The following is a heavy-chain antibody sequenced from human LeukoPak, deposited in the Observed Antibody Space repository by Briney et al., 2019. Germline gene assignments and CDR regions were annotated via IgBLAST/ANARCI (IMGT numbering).Heavy chain of an antibody. CDR2: ISFDGSNK. CDR3: AKSRSEDNSGYFDY. V-gene: IGHV3-30*18. J-gene: IGHJ4*02. CDR1: GFTFSNYG. D-gene: IGHD3-22*01. Sequence: PGGSLRLSCAASGFTFSNYGMHWVRQAPGKGLEWVAVISFDGSNKYYADSVKGRFAISRDSSKNTLYLQMNSLRAEDTAVYYCAKSRSEDNSGYFDYWGQGTLVTVSS.